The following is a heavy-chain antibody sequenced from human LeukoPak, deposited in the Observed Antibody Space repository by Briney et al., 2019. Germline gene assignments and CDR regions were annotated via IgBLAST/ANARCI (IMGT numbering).Heavy chain of an antibody. CDR3: ARSNIVVVPAAMRYYYYYMDV. Sequence: GGSLRLSCAASGFTFSSYSMNWVRQAPGKGLEWVSSISSSSSYIYYADSVKGRFTISRDNAKNSLYLQMNSLRAEDTAVYYCARSNIVVVPAAMRYYYYYMDVWGKGTTVTVSS. CDR2: ISSSSSYI. D-gene: IGHD2-2*01. CDR1: GFTFSSYS. V-gene: IGHV3-21*01. J-gene: IGHJ6*03.